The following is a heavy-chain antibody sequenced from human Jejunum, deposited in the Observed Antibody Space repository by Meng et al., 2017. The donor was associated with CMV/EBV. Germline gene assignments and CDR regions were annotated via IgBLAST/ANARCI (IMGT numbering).Heavy chain of an antibody. D-gene: IGHD5-24*01. CDR3: TRNLPNVGMATITLDY. V-gene: IGHV3-49*04. CDR1: GAYA. Sequence: GAYAMSWVRQAPGKGLEWVGFIRSKAYGGTTEYAASVKGRFIISRDDSKSIAYLQMNSLKTEDTAVYYCTRNLPNVGMATITLDYWGQGTLVTVSS. J-gene: IGHJ4*02. CDR2: IRSKAYGGTT.